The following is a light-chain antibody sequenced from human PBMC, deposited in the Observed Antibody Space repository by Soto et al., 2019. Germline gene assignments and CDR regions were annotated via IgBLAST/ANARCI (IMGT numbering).Light chain of an antibody. V-gene: IGKV3-15*01. J-gene: IGKJ2*01. Sequence: EIVMTQSPATLSVSPGERATLSCRASQSVSSNLAWYQQNPGQAPRLLIYDASTRATGIPARFSGSGSGTEFTLTISSLQSEDFAVYDCQQYNNWPPRYTFGQGTKLEIK. CDR3: QQYNNWPPRYT. CDR1: QSVSSN. CDR2: DAS.